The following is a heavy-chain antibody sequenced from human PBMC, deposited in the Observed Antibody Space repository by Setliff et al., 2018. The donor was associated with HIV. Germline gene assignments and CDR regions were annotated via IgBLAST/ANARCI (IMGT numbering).Heavy chain of an antibody. Sequence: GGSLRLSCAASGFTFSRYGMHWVRQAPGKGLEWVAFISYGGSKKYDADSVKGRFTISRDTSKNTLYLQMGSLRPDDTAIYYCVKPYTGYYYDGSVYDDFWGQGTLVTVSS. V-gene: IGHV3-30*14. CDR2: ISYGGSKK. CDR1: GFTFSRYG. J-gene: IGHJ4*02. D-gene: IGHD3-22*01. CDR3: VKPYTGYYYDGSVYDDF.